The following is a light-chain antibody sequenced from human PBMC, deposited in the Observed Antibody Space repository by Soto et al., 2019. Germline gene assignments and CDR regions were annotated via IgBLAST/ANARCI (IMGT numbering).Light chain of an antibody. CDR3: QQYAGSRT. V-gene: IGKV3-15*01. CDR1: QSVTTN. Sequence: EIVLPQSPGTLSLSPGARATLSCRASQSVTTNLAWYQQKSGQAPRLLIYGASTRATGVPAWFSGSGSGTEFTLTSSSLQSEDFAVYYCQQYAGSRTFGQGTKVDIK. J-gene: IGKJ1*01. CDR2: GAS.